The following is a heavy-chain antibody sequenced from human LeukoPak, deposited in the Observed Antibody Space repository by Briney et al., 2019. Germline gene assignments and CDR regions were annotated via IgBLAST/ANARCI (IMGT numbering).Heavy chain of an antibody. V-gene: IGHV5-51*01. D-gene: IGHD3-10*01. CDR2: IYPGDSET. Sequence: GESLKISCKGSGYSFTSYWIGWVRQMPGKGLEWMGIIYPGDSETRYSPSFEGQVTISVDKSTAFLQWSSLKASDTGMYYCARHLSGDEGIDYWGQGTLVTVSS. CDR3: ARHLSGDEGIDY. J-gene: IGHJ4*02. CDR1: GYSFTSYW.